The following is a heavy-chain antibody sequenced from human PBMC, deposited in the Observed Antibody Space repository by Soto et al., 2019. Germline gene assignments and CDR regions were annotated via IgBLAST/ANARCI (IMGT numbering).Heavy chain of an antibody. D-gene: IGHD1-7*01. J-gene: IGHJ4*02. Sequence: GGSLRLSCAASGLTFSSYDMTWVRQAPGKGLEMVSFSSATGAGTYYADSVKGRFTISRDNSKNTRYLQMTSLRADDTAVYYCAKDRRAGGNYGFYSDFWGQGALVTVSS. V-gene: IGHV3-23*01. CDR3: AKDRRAGGNYGFYSDF. CDR2: SSATGAGT. CDR1: GLTFSSYD.